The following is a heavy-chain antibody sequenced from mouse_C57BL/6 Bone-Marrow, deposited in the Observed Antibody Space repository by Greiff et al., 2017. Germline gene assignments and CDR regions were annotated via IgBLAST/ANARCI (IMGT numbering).Heavy chain of an antibody. CDR2: INSDGGST. V-gene: IGHV5-2*01. Sequence: EVQVVESGGGLVQPGESLKLSCESNEYEFPSHDMSWVRKTPEKRLELVAAINSDGGSTYYPDNVKGRFTISRDNAKNNLYLQMSHLKSEDTAMYYCARDRTGPFAYWGQGTLVTVSA. D-gene: IGHD4-1*01. CDR3: ARDRTGPFAY. CDR1: EYEFPSHD. J-gene: IGHJ3*01.